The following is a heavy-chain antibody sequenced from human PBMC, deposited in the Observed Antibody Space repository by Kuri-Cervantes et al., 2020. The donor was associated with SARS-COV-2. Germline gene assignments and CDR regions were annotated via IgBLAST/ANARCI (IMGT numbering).Heavy chain of an antibody. J-gene: IGHJ6*02. Sequence: GGSLRLSCAASGFTFSSYGMHWVRQVPGKGLEWVAVISNDGSNKNYTDSVKGRFTISRDNSKNTLYLQMNSLRAEDAAVYYCARDLTRFLRSAPIAVAGNYYYGMDVWGQGTTVTVSS. V-gene: IGHV3-30*03. CDR3: ARDLTRFLRSAPIAVAGNYYYGMDV. D-gene: IGHD6-19*01. CDR1: GFTFSSYG. CDR2: ISNDGSNK.